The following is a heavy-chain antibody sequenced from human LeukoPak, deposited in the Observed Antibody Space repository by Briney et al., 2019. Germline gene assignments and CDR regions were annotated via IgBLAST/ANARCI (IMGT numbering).Heavy chain of an antibody. CDR3: ARAREYGDYGVGRDNWFDP. J-gene: IGHJ5*02. Sequence: GGSLRLSCAASGFTFSSYSMNWVRQAPGKGLEWVSYISSSSSTIYYADSVKGRFTISRDNAKNSLYLQMNSLRAEDTAVYYCARAREYGDYGVGRDNWFDPWGQGTLVTVSS. CDR2: ISSSSSTI. CDR1: GFTFSSYS. D-gene: IGHD4-17*01. V-gene: IGHV3-48*01.